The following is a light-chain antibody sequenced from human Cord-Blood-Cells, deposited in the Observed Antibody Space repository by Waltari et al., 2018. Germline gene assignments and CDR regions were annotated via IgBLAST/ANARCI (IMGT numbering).Light chain of an antibody. CDR1: SSDVGGYNY. V-gene: IGLV2-11*01. CDR2: DVS. Sequence: QSALTQPRSVSGSPGQSVTISCTGTSSDVGGYNYVSWYQQHPGKAPKLMIYDVSKRPSGGPGRFSGSKSAGTASLTISGRQAGDEADYYCCSYAGSYTLVFGGGTKLTVL. J-gene: IGLJ2*01. CDR3: CSYAGSYTLV.